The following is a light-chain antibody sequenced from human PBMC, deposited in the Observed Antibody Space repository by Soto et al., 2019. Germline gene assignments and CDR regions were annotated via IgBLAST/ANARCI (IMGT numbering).Light chain of an antibody. CDR2: EVS. Sequence: QSALTQPASVSGSPGQSITISCTGTSSDVGGYNYVSWYQQHPGKAPKLMIYEVSNRPSGVSNRFSGSKSGNTASLTISGLQAEDEADYYCCSYAGSSTDVFGTGTKVTV. CDR3: CSYAGSSTDV. V-gene: IGLV2-14*01. J-gene: IGLJ1*01. CDR1: SSDVGGYNY.